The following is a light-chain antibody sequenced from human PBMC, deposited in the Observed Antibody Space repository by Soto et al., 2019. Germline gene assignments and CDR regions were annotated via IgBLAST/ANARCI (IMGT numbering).Light chain of an antibody. V-gene: IGKV3-20*01. Sequence: EIVLTQSPGTLSLSPGEIATLSCRASQSVNPYYLAWYQQKPGQAPRLLIYSASSRATGIPDRFSGSGSGTDFTLTISRLEPEDFVVYYCQYYGSSPWTFGQGTKVEIK. CDR3: QYYGSSPWT. J-gene: IGKJ1*01. CDR1: QSVNPYY. CDR2: SAS.